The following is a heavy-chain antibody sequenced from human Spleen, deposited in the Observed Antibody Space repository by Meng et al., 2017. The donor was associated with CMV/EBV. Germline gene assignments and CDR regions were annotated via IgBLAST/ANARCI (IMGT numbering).Heavy chain of an antibody. J-gene: IGHJ4*02. CDR3: ARAPQFGSSRPFDY. D-gene: IGHD6-13*01. CDR2: VDYIGNT. Sequence: SETLSLTCTVSGASISSSSDYWGWIRQPPGKGLEYIGSVDYIGNTYDNPSLRSRVSISLDTSKNQFSLKVNSVTAADTAVYYCARAPQFGSSRPFDYWGQGTLVTVSS. V-gene: IGHV4-39*07. CDR1: GASISSSSDY.